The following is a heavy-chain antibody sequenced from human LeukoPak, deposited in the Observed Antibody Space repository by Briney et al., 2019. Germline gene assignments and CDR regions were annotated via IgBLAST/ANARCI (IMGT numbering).Heavy chain of an antibody. V-gene: IGHV3-30*15. CDR1: GFTFSSYA. CDR2: ISFDGTNK. J-gene: IGHJ4*02. Sequence: GRSLRLSCAASGFTFSSYAMHWVRQAPGKGLEWVALISFDGTNKYFADSVKGRFTVSRDNSKNTLSLQMSSLRPEDTAVYYCARLGSNIGVAVTDFDYWGQGTLVTVSS. D-gene: IGHD2-15*01. CDR3: ARLGSNIGVAVTDFDY.